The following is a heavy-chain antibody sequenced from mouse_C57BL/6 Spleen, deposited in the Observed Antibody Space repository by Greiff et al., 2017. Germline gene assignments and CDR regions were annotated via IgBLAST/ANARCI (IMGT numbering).Heavy chain of an antibody. CDR3: ARYDDDYAMDY. Sequence: QVQLQQSGAELVRPGPSVKVSCKASGYAFTNYLIEWVKQRPGQGLEWMGVINPGSGGTNYNEKLKGKATLTADKSSSTAYMQLSRLTSEDSEVYFRARYDDDYAMDYWGQGTSVTVSS. J-gene: IGHJ4*01. V-gene: IGHV1-54*01. CDR1: GYAFTNYL. D-gene: IGHD2-4*01. CDR2: INPGSGGT.